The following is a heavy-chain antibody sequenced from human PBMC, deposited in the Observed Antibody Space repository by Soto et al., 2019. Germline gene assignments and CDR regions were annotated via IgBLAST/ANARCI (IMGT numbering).Heavy chain of an antibody. CDR1: GGSISSGGYY. J-gene: IGHJ5*02. CDR2: IYNSGST. V-gene: IGHV4-31*03. CDR3: ARDPAP. Sequence: QVQLQESGPGLVKPSQTLSLTCTVSGGSISSGGYYWSWIRQHPGKGLEWIGYIYNSGSTNYPPSPXSXXTISACTSKTQFSLKLSSVTAADTAVYYCARDPAPWGRGTLVPVSS.